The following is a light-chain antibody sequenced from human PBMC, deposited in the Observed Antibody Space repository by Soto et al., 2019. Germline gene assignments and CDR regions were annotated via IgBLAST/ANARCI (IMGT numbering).Light chain of an antibody. CDR1: QSVSSGC. J-gene: IGKJ1*01. V-gene: IGKV3-20*01. CDR2: GAS. Sequence: EIVLTQSPGTLSLSPGERATLSCRASQSVSSGCLAWFQQKPGQAPRLLIYGASSRATGIPDRFSGSGSGTDFTLTISRLEPEDFAVYYCHQYCISPRTFGQGTTVDI. CDR3: HQYCISPRT.